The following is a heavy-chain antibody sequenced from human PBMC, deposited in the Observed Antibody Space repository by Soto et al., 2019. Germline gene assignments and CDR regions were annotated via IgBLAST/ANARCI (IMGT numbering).Heavy chain of an antibody. CDR2: ISYDGSNK. Sequence: QVQLVESGGDVVQPGRSLRLSCAASGFTFSSYGMHWVRQAPGKGLEWVAVISYDGSNKYYADSVKGRFTISRDNSKNTLYLQMNSLSAEDTSVYYCAKSGSSWYVRCFCRYWGQGNLVTVSS. J-gene: IGHJ4*02. CDR3: AKSGSSWYVRCFCRY. CDR1: GFTFSSYG. V-gene: IGHV3-30*18. D-gene: IGHD6-13*01.